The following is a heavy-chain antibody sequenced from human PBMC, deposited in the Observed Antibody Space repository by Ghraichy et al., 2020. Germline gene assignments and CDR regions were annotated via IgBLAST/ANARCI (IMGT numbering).Heavy chain of an antibody. CDR2: FDPEDGET. J-gene: IGHJ4*02. CDR3: ATGAIFGVARITAYDY. CDR1: GYTLTELS. D-gene: IGHD3-3*01. Sequence: ASVKVSCKVSGYTLTELSMHWVRQAPGKGLEWMGGFDPEDGETIYAQKFQGRVTMTEDTSTDTAYMELSSLRSEDTAVYYCATGAIFGVARITAYDYWGQGTLVTVSS. V-gene: IGHV1-24*01.